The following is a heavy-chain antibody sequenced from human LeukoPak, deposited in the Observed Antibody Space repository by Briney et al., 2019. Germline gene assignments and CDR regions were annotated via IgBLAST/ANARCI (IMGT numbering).Heavy chain of an antibody. D-gene: IGHD2-15*01. J-gene: IGHJ5*02. Sequence: ASVKVSCKASGYTFTSYAMNWVRQAPGQGLEWMGWINPNSGGTNYAQKFQGRVTMTRDTSISTAYMELSRLRSDDTAVYYCASSPSLGGGYRGTPDWFDPWGQGTLVTVSS. CDR3: ASSPSLGGGYRGTPDWFDP. V-gene: IGHV1-2*02. CDR1: GYTFTSYA. CDR2: INPNSGGT.